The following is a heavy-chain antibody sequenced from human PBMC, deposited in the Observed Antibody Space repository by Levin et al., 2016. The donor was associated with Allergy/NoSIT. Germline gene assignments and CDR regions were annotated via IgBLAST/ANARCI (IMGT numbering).Heavy chain of an antibody. J-gene: IGHJ2*01. D-gene: IGHD3-3*01. CDR2: ITPIFGTA. CDR3: ARVPNAIFETWYFDL. V-gene: IGHV1-69*13. CDR1: GGTFSNYA. Sequence: SVKVSCKASGGTFSNYAISWVRQAPGQGLEWMGGITPIFGTANYAQKFQGRVTITADESTSTAYMELSSLKSEDTAVYYCARVPNAIFETWYFDLWGRGTLVTVSS.